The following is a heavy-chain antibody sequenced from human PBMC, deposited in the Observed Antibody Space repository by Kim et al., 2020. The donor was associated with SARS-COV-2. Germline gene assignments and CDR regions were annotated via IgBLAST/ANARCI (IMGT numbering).Heavy chain of an antibody. CDR1: GFNYNAYW. V-gene: IGHV3-7*01. Sequence: GGSLRLSCAISGFNYNAYWMSWVRQAPGKGLEWVALINTDGGQEYYVDSVRGRFTVCRVTAKKSLYIETNSLRGDNTAVYYSARDTSRAHDPWGQGKM. CDR2: INTDGGQE. CDR3: ARDTSRAHDP. D-gene: IGHD3-16*01. J-gene: IGHJ3*01.